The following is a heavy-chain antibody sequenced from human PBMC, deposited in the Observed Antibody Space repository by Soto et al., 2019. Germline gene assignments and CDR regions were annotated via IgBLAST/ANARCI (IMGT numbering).Heavy chain of an antibody. CDR2: IWYDGINK. CDR3: ARDRVQMVDGLDV. D-gene: IGHD2-15*01. J-gene: IGHJ6*02. Sequence: QVQLVESGGGVVHPGRSLRLSCAASGFTFSNNGMHWVRPAPGKGLEWVAVIWYDGINKYFADSVKGRFIISRDNSKNPVYLQMNSLRAEDTAVYYCARDRVQMVDGLDVWGQGTKVTVSS. V-gene: IGHV3-33*01. CDR1: GFTFSNNG.